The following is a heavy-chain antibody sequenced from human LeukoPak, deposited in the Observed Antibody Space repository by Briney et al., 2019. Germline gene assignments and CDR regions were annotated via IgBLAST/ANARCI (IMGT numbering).Heavy chain of an antibody. J-gene: IGHJ4*02. CDR3: ARVWDSGSYLGFDY. CDR1: GFTVSSNY. Sequence: GGSLRLSCTASGFTVSSNYMIWVRQAPGKGLEWVSVLYAGGSAYYADSVKGRFTISRDDSRNTLFLQMNSLRAEDTAVYYCARVWDSGSYLGFDYWGQGTLVTVSS. D-gene: IGHD1-26*01. V-gene: IGHV3-66*01. CDR2: LYAGGSA.